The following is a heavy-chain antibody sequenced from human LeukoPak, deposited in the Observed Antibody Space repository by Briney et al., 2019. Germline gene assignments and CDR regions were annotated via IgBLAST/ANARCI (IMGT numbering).Heavy chain of an antibody. J-gene: IGHJ4*02. D-gene: IGHD3-22*01. Sequence: ETLSLTCTVSGGSXSSYYWSWIRQPAGKGLEWIGRIYTSGSTNYNPSLKSRVTMSVDTSKNQFSLKLSSVTAADTAVYYCARDRYYYDSSGYYYVEVAFDYWGQGTLVTVSS. V-gene: IGHV4-4*07. CDR3: ARDRYYYDSSGYYYVEVAFDY. CDR1: GGSXSSYY. CDR2: IYTSGST.